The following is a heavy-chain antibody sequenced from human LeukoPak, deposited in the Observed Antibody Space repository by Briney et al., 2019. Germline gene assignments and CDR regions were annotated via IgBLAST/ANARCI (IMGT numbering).Heavy chain of an antibody. D-gene: IGHD5-18*01. Sequence: GRSLRLSCAASGFTFSSYAMDWVRQAPGKGLELVAVISYDGSNQHKADSVRGRFTISRDNSKNTLYLQMNSLRAEDTAVYYCARDLHGRYSYGYRHWGQGTLVTVSS. V-gene: IGHV3-30*04. CDR1: GFTFSSYA. CDR2: ISYDGSNQ. CDR3: ARDLHGRYSYGYRH. J-gene: IGHJ4*02.